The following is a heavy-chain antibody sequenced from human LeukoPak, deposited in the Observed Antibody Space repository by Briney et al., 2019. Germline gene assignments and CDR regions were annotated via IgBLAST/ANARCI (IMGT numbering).Heavy chain of an antibody. V-gene: IGHV1-2*02. Sequence: ASVKVSCKASGYTFSVYWIHWVRLVPGQGLEWMGWINPNSGGTNYAQKFQGRVTMTRDTSISTAYMELSRLRSDDTAVYYCAAESGGSYDSGFDYWGQGTLVTVSS. CDR1: GYTFSVYW. CDR2: INPNSGGT. D-gene: IGHD1-26*01. J-gene: IGHJ4*02. CDR3: AAESGGSYDSGFDY.